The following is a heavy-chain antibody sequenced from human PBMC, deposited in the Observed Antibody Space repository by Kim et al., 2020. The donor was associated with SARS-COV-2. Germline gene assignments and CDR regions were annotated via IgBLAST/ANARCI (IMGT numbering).Heavy chain of an antibody. CDR1: GGSFSGYY. D-gene: IGHD6-13*01. CDR3: ARRGAVIAAAGAFDY. CDR2: INHSGST. Sequence: SETLSLTCAVYGGSFSGYYWSWIRQPPGKGLEWIGEINHSGSTNYNPSLKSRVTISVDTSKNQFSLKLSSVTAADTAVYYCARRGAVIAAAGAFDYWGQGTLVTVSS. J-gene: IGHJ4*02. V-gene: IGHV4-34*01.